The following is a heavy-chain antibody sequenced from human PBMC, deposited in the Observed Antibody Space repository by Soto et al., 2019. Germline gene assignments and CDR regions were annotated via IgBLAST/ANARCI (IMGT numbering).Heavy chain of an antibody. CDR1: GFTFSSYG. CDR3: AKGRDGPLYYGMDV. Sequence: QVQLVESGGGVVQPGRSLRLSCAASGFTFSSYGMHWVRQAPGKGLEWVAVISYDGSNKYYADSVKGRFTISRDNSKNTLYLQMNSLRAEDTAVYYCAKGRDGPLYYGMDVWGQGTTVTVSS. CDR2: ISYDGSNK. J-gene: IGHJ6*02. V-gene: IGHV3-30*18.